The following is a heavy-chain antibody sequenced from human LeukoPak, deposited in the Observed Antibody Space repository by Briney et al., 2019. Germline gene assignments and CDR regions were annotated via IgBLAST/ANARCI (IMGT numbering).Heavy chain of an antibody. J-gene: IGHJ6*02. CDR2: ISAHNGRT. Sequence: ASVKVSCKASGYTFVSHGFSWVRQAPGQGPEWMGWISAHNGRTNYSQKFQGRVTMTTDTSTSTTYMELRSLRSDDTAVYFCARDYRDTAMDFYGMDVWGQGTTVTVSS. CDR3: ARDYRDTAMDFYGMDV. CDR1: GYTFVSHG. D-gene: IGHD5-18*01. V-gene: IGHV1-18*01.